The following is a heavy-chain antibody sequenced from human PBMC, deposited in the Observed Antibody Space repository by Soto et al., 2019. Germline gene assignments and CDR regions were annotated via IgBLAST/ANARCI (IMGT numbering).Heavy chain of an antibody. J-gene: IGHJ4*02. CDR1: SVSVNTDYW. D-gene: IGHD2-8*01. V-gene: IGHV4-4*02. Sequence: QVQLQESGPGLVKPSGTLSLTCAVSSVSVNTDYWWRWVRQPPGKGLEWIGEVHHSGTTNYIPSLTSRLTMSVDKSDNQVSLELTSVAAVDTAVYYCAGGVSYRWVYWGQGTLVTVSS. CDR2: VHHSGTT. CDR3: AGGVSYRWVY.